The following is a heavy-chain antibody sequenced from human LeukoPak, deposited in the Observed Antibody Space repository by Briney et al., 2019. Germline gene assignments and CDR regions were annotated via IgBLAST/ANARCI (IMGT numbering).Heavy chain of an antibody. CDR3: ARDLAIQYYYDSSGYFDY. Sequence: GGSLRLSCAASGFAFSSYSMNWVRQAPGKGLEWVSYISSSSTIYYAGSVKGRFTISRDNAKNSLYLQMNSLRAEDTAVYYCARDLAIQYYYDSSGYFDYWGQGTLVTVSS. V-gene: IGHV3-48*01. CDR1: GFAFSSYS. J-gene: IGHJ4*02. D-gene: IGHD3-22*01. CDR2: ISSSSTI.